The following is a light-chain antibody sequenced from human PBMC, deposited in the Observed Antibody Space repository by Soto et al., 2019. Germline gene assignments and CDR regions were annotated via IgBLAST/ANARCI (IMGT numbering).Light chain of an antibody. CDR3: QQSYSSLWT. CDR1: QSIANF. V-gene: IGKV1-39*01. J-gene: IGKJ1*01. CDR2: GTS. Sequence: DIHMTQSPSSLSASVGDRVTITCRASQSIANFLNWYQQKPGKAPKLVIYGTSTLQSGVPSRFSGSGSGTDFTLTISRLQREDFATYYCQQSYSSLWTFGQGTKVDIK.